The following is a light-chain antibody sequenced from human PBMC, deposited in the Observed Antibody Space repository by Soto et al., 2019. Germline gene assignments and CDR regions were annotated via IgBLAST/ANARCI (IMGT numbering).Light chain of an antibody. J-gene: IGKJ4*01. CDR1: QRIASSY. CDR3: QQFSRPPIT. CDR2: RTF. V-gene: IGKV3-20*01. Sequence: EIVLTQSPGTLSLSPGERATLSCRASQRIASSYLAWYQQKSGQPPRLLLYRTFNRATCIPYRFSASGSRTDFTLTISRLEPEDFAVYFCQQFSRPPITFGGGTQVEI.